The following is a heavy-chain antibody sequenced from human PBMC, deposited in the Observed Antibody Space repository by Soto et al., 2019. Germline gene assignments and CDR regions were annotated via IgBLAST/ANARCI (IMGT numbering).Heavy chain of an antibody. CDR1: GYSFTSHL. D-gene: IGHD2-2*02. Sequence: XDSLKVSGKCSGYSFTSHLISLVLQMPGKGLEWMGRIDPSDSYTNYSPSFQGHVTISADKSISTAYLQWSSLKASDTAMYYCARHPKSGHCSSPSCSTGYYYGMDVCGQRTTVTVSS. J-gene: IGHJ6*02. V-gene: IGHV5-10-1*01. CDR2: IDPSDSYT. CDR3: ARHPKSGHCSSPSCSTGYYYGMDV.